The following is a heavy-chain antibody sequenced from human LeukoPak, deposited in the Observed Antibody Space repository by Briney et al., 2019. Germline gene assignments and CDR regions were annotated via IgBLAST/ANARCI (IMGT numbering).Heavy chain of an antibody. D-gene: IGHD3-10*01. CDR2: IYFSGIT. V-gene: IGHV4-59*08. CDR1: GGSISSYY. J-gene: IGHJ4*02. Sequence: SETLSLTCTVSGGSISSYYWSWIPQCPGKGLERIGYIYFSGITNYNPSPTSRVTISVDTSKYQCSLTLSAVSASCTAACYSVGQGQLTSRVRVVIDDYWGQGTLVTVSS. CDR3: VGQGQLTSRVRVVIDDY.